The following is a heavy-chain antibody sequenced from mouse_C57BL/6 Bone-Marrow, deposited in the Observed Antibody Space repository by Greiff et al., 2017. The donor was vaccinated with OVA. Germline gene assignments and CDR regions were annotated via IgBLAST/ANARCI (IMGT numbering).Heavy chain of an antibody. D-gene: IGHD1-1*01. V-gene: IGHV1-22*01. CDR2: INPNNGGT. Sequence: EVQLQQSGPELVKPGASVKMSCKASGYTFTDYNMHWVKQSHGKSLEWIGYINPNNGGTSYNQKFKGKATLTVNKSSITAYMELRSLTSAASAVYYCAYYVSRFSFDYWGQGTTLTVSS. J-gene: IGHJ2*01. CDR3: AYYVSRFSFDY. CDR1: GYTFTDYN.